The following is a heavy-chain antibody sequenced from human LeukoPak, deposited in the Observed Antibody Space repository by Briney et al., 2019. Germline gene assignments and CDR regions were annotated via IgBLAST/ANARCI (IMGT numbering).Heavy chain of an antibody. J-gene: IGHJ6*03. Sequence: PGGSLRLSCAASGFTFSNYGMHWVRQAPGKGLEWVAFIRFDGTSKYYADSVKGRFTISRDNSQNTVSLQVNNLRTEDMALYYCAKTSFSDASGHYYYMDVWGKGTTVTVSS. D-gene: IGHD3-3*01. CDR2: IRFDGTSK. CDR3: AKTSFSDASGHYYYMDV. V-gene: IGHV3-30*02. CDR1: GFTFSNYG.